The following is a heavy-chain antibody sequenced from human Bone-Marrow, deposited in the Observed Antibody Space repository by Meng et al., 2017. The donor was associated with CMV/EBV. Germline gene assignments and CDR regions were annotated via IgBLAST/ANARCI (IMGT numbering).Heavy chain of an antibody. D-gene: IGHD5-12*01. CDR1: GFSLSSSGVG. J-gene: IGHJ4*02. V-gene: IGHV2-5*04. CDR2: IFYNDDK. Sequence: SGATLVKPTQTLTLTCTFSGFSLSSSGVGVVWIRQPPGKALEWLALIFYNDDKRYSPSLKSRLSIRKDNSKNQVILTMTNMDPVDIGTYYCPNRYDYSSGLHYWGQGVLVTVSS. CDR3: PNRYDYSSGLHY.